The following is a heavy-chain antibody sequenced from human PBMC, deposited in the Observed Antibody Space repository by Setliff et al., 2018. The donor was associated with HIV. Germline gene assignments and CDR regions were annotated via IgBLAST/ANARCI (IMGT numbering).Heavy chain of an antibody. CDR2: VYNSGTT. Sequence: SETLSLTCTVSGGSISSSSHYWSWIRQPPGKAPEWIGYVYNSGTTKYNPSLMSRLTMSVDSSKNQFSLSLSSVTAADTAVYYCARLPDINSWPFDYWARGTLVTVSS. D-gene: IGHD6-13*01. V-gene: IGHV4-61*01. CDR3: ARLPDINSWPFDY. J-gene: IGHJ4*02. CDR1: GGSISSSSHY.